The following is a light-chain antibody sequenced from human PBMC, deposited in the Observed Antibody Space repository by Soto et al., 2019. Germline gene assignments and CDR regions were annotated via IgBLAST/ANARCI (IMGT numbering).Light chain of an antibody. CDR3: SSYAGLNKYL. J-gene: IGLJ1*01. Sequence: LTQPPSASGSPGQSVTISCTGTPSDVGGYISVSWYQQKPGKAPKLIIYEVNKRPSGVPDRFSGSKSGSTAFLFVSGLRAEDEADYYCSSYAGLNKYLFGTGTKVTLL. CDR1: PSDVGGYIS. V-gene: IGLV2-8*01. CDR2: EVN.